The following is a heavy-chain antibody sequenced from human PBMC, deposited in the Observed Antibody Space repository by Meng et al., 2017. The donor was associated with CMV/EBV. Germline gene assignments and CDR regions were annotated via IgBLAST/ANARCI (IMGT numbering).Heavy chain of an antibody. CDR2: INPNSGGT. CDR3: ARDLGDLDYWGPDAFDI. D-gene: IGHD7-27*01. V-gene: IGHV1-2*02. J-gene: IGHJ3*02. CDR1: GYTFTGYY. Sequence: ASVKVSCKASGYTFTGYYMHWVRQAPGQGLEWMGWINPNSGGTNYAQKFQGRVTMTRDTSISTAYMELSRLRSDDTAVYYCARDLGDLDYWGPDAFDIWGKGTMVTVSS.